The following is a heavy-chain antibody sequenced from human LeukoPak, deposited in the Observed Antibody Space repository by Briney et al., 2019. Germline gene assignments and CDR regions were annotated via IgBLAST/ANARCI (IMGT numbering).Heavy chain of an antibody. D-gene: IGHD6-13*01. CDR2: ISSSSSYI. V-gene: IGHV3-21*01. CDR1: GFTFSSYS. J-gene: IGHJ4*02. Sequence: GGSLRLSCAASGFTFSSYSMNWVRQAPGKGLEWVSSISSSSSYIYYADSVKGRFTISRDNAKNSLYLQMNSLRAEDTAVYYCAGKFPIAAAGTSYWGQGTLVTVSS. CDR3: AGKFPIAAAGTSY.